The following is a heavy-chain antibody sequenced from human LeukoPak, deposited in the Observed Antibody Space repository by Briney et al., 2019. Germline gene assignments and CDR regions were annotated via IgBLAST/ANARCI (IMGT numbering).Heavy chain of an antibody. V-gene: IGHV4-4*07. J-gene: IGHJ4*02. Sequence: SETLSLTCDVSGGSVRSYWWGWVRQPAGKGLEWLGRIYSTGSTRFNPSLKSRLTLSIDTSTNQFSLKLASVTAADTAVYFCARQGYTVSYYFLDYWSQGTLVTVSS. CDR1: GGSVRSYW. CDR3: ARQGYTVSYYFLDY. CDR2: IYSTGST. D-gene: IGHD1-26*01.